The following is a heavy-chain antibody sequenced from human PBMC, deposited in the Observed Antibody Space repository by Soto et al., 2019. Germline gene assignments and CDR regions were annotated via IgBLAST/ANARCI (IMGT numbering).Heavy chain of an antibody. Sequence: QVQLQQWGAGLLKPSETLSLTCAVSGGSFSGYYWSWIRQPPPREREWMGEINHSGSTNYNPSLKRRVTISEDTSKDQCSLKLSFVSAADMAVYYCARLSRGDYVWGSYRYSQYYFDYWGQGSLVTVS. CDR2: INHSGST. J-gene: IGHJ4*02. CDR1: GGSFSGYY. V-gene: IGHV4-34*01. CDR3: ARLSRGDYVWGSYRYSQYYFDY. D-gene: IGHD3-16*02.